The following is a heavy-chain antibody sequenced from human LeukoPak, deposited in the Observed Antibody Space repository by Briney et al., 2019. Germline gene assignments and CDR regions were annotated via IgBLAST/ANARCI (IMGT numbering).Heavy chain of an antibody. D-gene: IGHD2-8*02. Sequence: SETLSLTCTVSGGSISSYYWSWIRQPPGKGLEWIGYIYTSGSTNYNPSLKSRVTISVDTSKNQFSLKLSSVTAADTAVYYCARDRSGVFDYWGQGTLVTVSS. J-gene: IGHJ4*02. CDR3: ARDRSGVFDY. CDR1: GGSISSYY. V-gene: IGHV4-4*09. CDR2: IYTSGST.